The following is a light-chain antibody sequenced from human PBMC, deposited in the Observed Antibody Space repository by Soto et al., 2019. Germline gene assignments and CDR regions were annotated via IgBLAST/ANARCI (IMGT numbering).Light chain of an antibody. CDR3: QQFNSYPVT. V-gene: IGKV1-13*02. Sequence: ALQLTQSPSSLSASVGDEVTITCRASQGIGSSLAWYQQKPGTAPKLLIYDASSLESGVPSTFSGSGSGTYFTLTISSLQPEDFATYYCQQFNSYPVTFGPGTKVDLK. CDR1: QGIGSS. CDR2: DAS. J-gene: IGKJ3*01.